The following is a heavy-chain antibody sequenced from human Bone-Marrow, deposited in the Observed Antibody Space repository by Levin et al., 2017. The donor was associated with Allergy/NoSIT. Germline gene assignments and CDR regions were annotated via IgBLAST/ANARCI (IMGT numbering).Heavy chain of an antibody. CDR2: ISPKDGVT. CDR3: AREGFFDSFDY. V-gene: IGHV1-2*02. J-gene: IGHJ4*02. CDR1: GYTFTGDY. Sequence: ASVKVPCKASGYTFTGDYLHWVRQAPGQGLEWMGWISPKDGVTRYAQKFEGRVTMTTDTSISTAYMELTGLTFDDTAVYYCAREGFFDSFDYWGQGTLVTVSS. D-gene: IGHD3-3*01.